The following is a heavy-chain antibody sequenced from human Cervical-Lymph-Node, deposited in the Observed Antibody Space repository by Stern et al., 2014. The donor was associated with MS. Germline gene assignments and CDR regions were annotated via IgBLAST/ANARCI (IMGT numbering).Heavy chain of an antibody. D-gene: IGHD4-23*01. J-gene: IGHJ5*02. CDR2: IVPIFDKS. Sequence: VQLVQSGAEVKRPGSSVKVSCKASGATFSTNAISWLRQGPGQGLEWMGGIVPIFDKSNYAQKFRGRVTITADESTSTAYMELTSLRSEDTAVYYCAREHHGGNFAAWGQGTLVTVSS. V-gene: IGHV1-69*01. CDR1: GATFSTNA. CDR3: AREHHGGNFAA.